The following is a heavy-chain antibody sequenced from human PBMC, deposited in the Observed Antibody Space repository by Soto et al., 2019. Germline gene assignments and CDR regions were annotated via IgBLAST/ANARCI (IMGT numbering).Heavy chain of an antibody. CDR1: GFIFSSYG. Sequence: PGGSLRLSCAASGFIFSSYGMHWVRQAPGKGLEWVAVMSYDGTEKYHADSVKGRFTISRDNSKSTLYLQMNSLRTEDTAVYYCAKGNVGYYGSAMDYWGQGTPVTVSS. CDR2: MSYDGTEK. D-gene: IGHD3-10*01. V-gene: IGHV3-30*18. CDR3: AKGNVGYYGSAMDY. J-gene: IGHJ4*02.